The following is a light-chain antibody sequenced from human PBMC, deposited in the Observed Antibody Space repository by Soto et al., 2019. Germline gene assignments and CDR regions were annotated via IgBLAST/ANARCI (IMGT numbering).Light chain of an antibody. J-gene: IGLJ1*01. V-gene: IGLV2-23*02. CDR2: EVS. CDR1: SSDVGSYNL. Sequence: QSVLTQPASVSGSPGQSITISCTGTSSDVGSYNLVSWYQQHPGKAPKPMIYEVSKRPSGVYNRFSGSKSGNTASLTISGLQAEDEADYYCCSYAGSSTPYGFGTGTKVTVL. CDR3: CSYAGSSTPYG.